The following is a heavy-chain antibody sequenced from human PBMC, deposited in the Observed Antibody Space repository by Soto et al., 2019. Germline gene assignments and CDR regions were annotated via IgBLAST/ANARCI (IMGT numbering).Heavy chain of an antibody. Sequence: PSETLSLTCTVSGGSISSYYWSWIRQPPGKGLEGSGYISYSGSTNYNPSLKSRVTISVDTSKNQFSLKLRSVTAADTAVYYCARHLLLYYYDTSGYYLRDAFDIWGQGTMVTVS. V-gene: IGHV4-59*08. J-gene: IGHJ3*02. CDR2: ISYSGST. CDR3: ARHLLLYYYDTSGYYLRDAFDI. D-gene: IGHD3-22*01. CDR1: GGSISSYY.